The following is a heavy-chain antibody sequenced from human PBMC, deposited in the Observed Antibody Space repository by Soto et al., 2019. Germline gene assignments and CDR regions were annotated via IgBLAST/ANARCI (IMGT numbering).Heavy chain of an antibody. CDR3: ARAGSSSWYLYYYGMDV. CDR2: IIPIFGTA. Sequence: QVQLVQSGAEVKKPGSSVKVSCKASGGTFSSYAISWVRQAPGQGLEWMGGIIPIFGTANYAQKFQGRVTITADESTSXXYMELSSLRSEDTAVYYCARAGSSSWYLYYYGMDVWGQGTTVTVSS. J-gene: IGHJ6*02. V-gene: IGHV1-69*12. D-gene: IGHD6-13*01. CDR1: GGTFSSYA.